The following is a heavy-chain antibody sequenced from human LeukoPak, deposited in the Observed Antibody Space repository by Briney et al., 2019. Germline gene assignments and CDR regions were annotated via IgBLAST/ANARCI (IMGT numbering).Heavy chain of an antibody. CDR2: IWYDGSNK. J-gene: IGHJ4*02. Sequence: GGSLRLSCAASGFTVSSNYMSWVRQAPGKGLEWVAVIWYDGSNKYYADSVKGRFTISRDNSKNTLYLQMNSLRAEDTAVYYCASGEAWLMGATEFDYWGQGTLVTVSS. CDR3: ASGEAWLMGATEFDY. D-gene: IGHD1-26*01. CDR1: GFTVSSNY. V-gene: IGHV3-33*08.